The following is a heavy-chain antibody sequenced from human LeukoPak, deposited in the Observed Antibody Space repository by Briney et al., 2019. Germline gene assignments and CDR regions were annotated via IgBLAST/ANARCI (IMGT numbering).Heavy chain of an antibody. J-gene: IGHJ4*02. CDR3: ISDLPGGYSDYFDN. D-gene: IGHD5-12*01. CDR2: IRSKVYGGTT. V-gene: IGHV3-49*03. CDR1: GFTFGDYA. Sequence: GGSLRLSCTATGFTFGDYAMTWFRRGPGRGLEWGGFIRSKVYGGTTDYAAPVKGRFVISRDDLKNMLYLQMNSLTTEDTAVYYCISDLPGGYSDYFDNWGQGTLVTVSS.